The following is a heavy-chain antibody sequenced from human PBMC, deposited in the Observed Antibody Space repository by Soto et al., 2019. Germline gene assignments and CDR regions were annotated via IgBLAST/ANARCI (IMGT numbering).Heavy chain of an antibody. D-gene: IGHD1-7*01. Sequence: ASVKVSCKASGYTFSNYGIAWVRQAPGQGLEWMGWISGYNGNTNYAQKLQGRVTMTTDTSTSTAHMELRSLRSDDTAVYFCARGATLLTGTIDVWGQGTLVTVSS. CDR2: ISGYNGNT. CDR1: GYTFSNYG. V-gene: IGHV1-18*01. CDR3: ARGATLLTGTIDV. J-gene: IGHJ4*02.